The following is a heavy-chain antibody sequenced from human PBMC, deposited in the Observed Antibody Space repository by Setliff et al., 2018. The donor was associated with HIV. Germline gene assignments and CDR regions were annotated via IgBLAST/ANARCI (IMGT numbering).Heavy chain of an antibody. CDR1: GFTFSTYW. J-gene: IGHJ4*02. CDR3: ARSVPDSAYRPTDY. CDR2: IKENGDEK. Sequence: PGGSLRLSCAASGFTFSTYWMSWFRKAPGKGLEWVANIKENGDEKYYVDSVKGRFTISRDNAKNSLYLHMSSLRVEDTAVYYCARSVPDSAYRPTDYWGQGTQVTVSS. D-gene: IGHD3-22*01. V-gene: IGHV3-7*03.